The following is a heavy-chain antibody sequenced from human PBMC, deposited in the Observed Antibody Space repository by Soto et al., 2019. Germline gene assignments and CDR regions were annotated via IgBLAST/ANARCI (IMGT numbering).Heavy chain of an antibody. CDR3: ARSSDVVVPANMGDYYGMDV. Sequence: ASVKVSCKASGYTFTGYYMHWVRQAPGQGLEWMGWINPNSGGTNYAQKFQGWVTMTRDTSISTAYMELSRLRSDDTAVYYCARSSDVVVPANMGDYYGMDVWGQGTTVTVSS. CDR2: INPNSGGT. J-gene: IGHJ6*02. V-gene: IGHV1-2*04. CDR1: GYTFTGYY. D-gene: IGHD2-2*01.